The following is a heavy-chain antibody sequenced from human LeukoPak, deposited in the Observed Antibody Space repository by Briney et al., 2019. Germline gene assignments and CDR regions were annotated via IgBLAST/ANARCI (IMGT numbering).Heavy chain of an antibody. CDR2: IIPIFGTA. D-gene: IGHD2-2*01. CDR1: GGTFSSYA. CDR3: ARGGIVVVPAAMTL. J-gene: IGHJ4*02. Sequence: ASVKVSCKASGGTFSSYAISWVRQALGQGLEWMGGIIPIFGTANYAQKFQGRVTITADESTSTAYMELSSLRSEDTAVYYCARGGIVVVPAAMTLWGRGTLVTVSS. V-gene: IGHV1-69*13.